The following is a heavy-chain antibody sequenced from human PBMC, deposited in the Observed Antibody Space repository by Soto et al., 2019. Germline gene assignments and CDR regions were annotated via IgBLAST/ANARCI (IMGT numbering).Heavy chain of an antibody. CDR3: ARVNGWYGYGMDV. J-gene: IGHJ6*02. D-gene: IGHD6-19*01. Sequence: SETLSLTCTVSGGSISSYYWSWIRQPPGKGLEWIGYIYYSGSTNYNPSLKSRVTISVDTSKNQFSLKLSSVTAADTAVYYCARVNGWYGYGMDVWGQGTTVTVSS. CDR2: IYYSGST. CDR1: GGSISSYY. V-gene: IGHV4-59*01.